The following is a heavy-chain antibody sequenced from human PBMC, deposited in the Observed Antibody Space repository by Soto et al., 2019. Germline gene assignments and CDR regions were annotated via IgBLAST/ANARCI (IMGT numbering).Heavy chain of an antibody. CDR1: GFTVSSNY. Sequence: EAQLVESGGGLVQPGGSLRLSCAASGFTVSSNYMSWVRQAPGKGLEWVSVIYSGGSTYYADSVKGRFTISRHNSKNTLYLQRNSLRAEDTAVYYCARLRYDYDSSGYKYYYGMDVWGQGTTVTVSS. V-gene: IGHV3-53*04. CDR3: ARLRYDYDSSGYKYYYGMDV. J-gene: IGHJ6*02. D-gene: IGHD3-22*01. CDR2: IYSGGST.